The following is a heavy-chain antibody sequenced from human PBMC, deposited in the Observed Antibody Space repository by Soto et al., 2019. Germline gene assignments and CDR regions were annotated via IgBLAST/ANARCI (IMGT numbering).Heavy chain of an antibody. CDR2: IYPGDSDT. CDR1: GYSFTSYW. CDR3: ARNPRSGDDESRAYYYYGMDC. J-gene: IGHJ6*02. Sequence: PGESLKISCKGSGYSFTSYWIGWVRQMPGKGLEWMGIIYPGDSDTRYSPSFQGQVTISADKSISTAYLQWSSLKASDTAMYYCARNPRSGDDESRAYYYYGMDCWGQRTTVTVSS. V-gene: IGHV5-51*01. D-gene: IGHD5-12*01.